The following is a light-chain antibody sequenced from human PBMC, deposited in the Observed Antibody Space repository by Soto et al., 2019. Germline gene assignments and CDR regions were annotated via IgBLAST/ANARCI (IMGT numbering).Light chain of an antibody. V-gene: IGLV2-14*01. J-gene: IGLJ3*02. CDR3: TSYTSSSTRKV. CDR1: SSDVGGYTY. Sequence: QSALTQPASVSGSPGQSIAISCTGTSSDVGGYTYVSWYQQHAGKAPKLIIYEVTNRPSGVSNRFSGSKSGNTASLTISGLQADDEADYYCTSYTSSSTRKVFGGGTKLTVL. CDR2: EVT.